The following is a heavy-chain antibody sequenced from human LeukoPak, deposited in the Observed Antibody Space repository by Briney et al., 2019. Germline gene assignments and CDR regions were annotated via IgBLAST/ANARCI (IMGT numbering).Heavy chain of an antibody. CDR3: ASSTGDKYSSSWGAFDI. CDR1: GFTFSSYG. J-gene: IGHJ3*02. CDR2: IRYDGSNK. Sequence: PGGSLRLSCAASGFTFSSYGMHWVRQAPGKGPEWVAFIRYDGSNKYYADSVKGRFTISRDNSKNTLYLQMNSLRAADTAVYYCASSTGDKYSSSWGAFDIWGQGTMVTVSS. D-gene: IGHD6-6*01. V-gene: IGHV3-30*02.